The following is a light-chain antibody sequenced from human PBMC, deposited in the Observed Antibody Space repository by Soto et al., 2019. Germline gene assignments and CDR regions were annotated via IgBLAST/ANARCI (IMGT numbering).Light chain of an antibody. CDR2: GAS. J-gene: IGKJ1*01. CDR1: QSVSNNY. CDR3: QQYGSSGT. V-gene: IGKV3-20*01. Sequence: DIVMTQSPLSLPVTPGDPASISCRASQSVSNNYLAWYQQKPGQAPRLLIYGASNRATGIPDRFSGSGSGKDFTLTISRLEPEDFAVYYCQQYGSSGTFGQGTKVDIK.